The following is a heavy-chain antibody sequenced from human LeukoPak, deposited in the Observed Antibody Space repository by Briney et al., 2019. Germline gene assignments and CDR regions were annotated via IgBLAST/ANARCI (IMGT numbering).Heavy chain of an antibody. CDR2: INHSGST. V-gene: IGHV4-34*01. D-gene: IGHD3-9*01. Sequence: PSETLSLTCAVYGGSFSGYYWSWIRQPPGKGLEWIGEINHSGSTNYNPSLTSRVTISVDTSKNQFSLKLSSVTAADTAVYYCARGLGYFDWFPRWFDPWGQGTLVTVSS. CDR3: ARGLGYFDWFPRWFDP. J-gene: IGHJ5*02. CDR1: GGSFSGYY.